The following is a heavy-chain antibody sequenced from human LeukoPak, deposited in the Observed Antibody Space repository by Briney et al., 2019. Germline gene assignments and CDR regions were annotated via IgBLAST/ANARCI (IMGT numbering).Heavy chain of an antibody. Sequence: PGGSLRLSCAASGFTFSSYDMSWVRQAPGKGLEWVSGISTSGGSTYYADSVKGRFTISRDNSKNTLYLQMNSLRAEDTAVYYCAKSAQYYFDSWGQGTLVTVSS. CDR1: GFTFSSYD. J-gene: IGHJ4*02. CDR3: AKSAQYYFDS. V-gene: IGHV3-23*01. CDR2: ISTSGGST.